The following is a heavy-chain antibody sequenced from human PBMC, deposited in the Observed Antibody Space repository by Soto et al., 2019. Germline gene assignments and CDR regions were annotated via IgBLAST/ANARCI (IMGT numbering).Heavy chain of an antibody. V-gene: IGHV1-8*01. CDR3: ARELTMIVDN. CDR2: MNPNSGNT. Sequence: QVQLVQSGAEVKKPGASVKVSCKASGYTFTSYDVNWVRQATGQGLEWMGWMNPNSGNTGYAQKFQGRVTMTRNTSISTAYMELIGLRSEDTAVYYGARELTMIVDNWGQGTLVAVSS. CDR1: GYTFTSYD. D-gene: IGHD3-22*01. J-gene: IGHJ4*02.